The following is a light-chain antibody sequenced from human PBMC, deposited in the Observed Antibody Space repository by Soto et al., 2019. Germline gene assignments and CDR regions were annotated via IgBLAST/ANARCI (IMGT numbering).Light chain of an antibody. CDR2: DVS. V-gene: IGLV2-14*03. CDR3: SSYTSSSTLV. J-gene: IGLJ2*01. Sequence: QSALTQPASMSGSPGQSITISCTGTSSDVGGYNYVSWYQQHPGKAPKLMIYDVSDRPSGVSNRFSGSKSGNTASLTISGLQAEDDADYYCSSYTSSSTLVFGGGTKVTVL. CDR1: SSDVGGYNY.